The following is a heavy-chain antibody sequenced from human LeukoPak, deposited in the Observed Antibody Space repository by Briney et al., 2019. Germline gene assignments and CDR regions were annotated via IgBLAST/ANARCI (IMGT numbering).Heavy chain of an antibody. CDR1: GFTFSSYA. V-gene: IGHV3-23*01. CDR2: ISGSGGST. J-gene: IGHJ3*02. CDR3: AKQLEWELQPDAFDI. D-gene: IGHD1-26*01. Sequence: GGSLRLSCAASGFTFSSYAMSWVRQASGKGLEWVSAISGSGGSTYYADSVKGRFTISRDNSKDTLYLQMNSLRAEDTAVYYCAKQLEWELQPDAFDIWGQGTMVTVSS.